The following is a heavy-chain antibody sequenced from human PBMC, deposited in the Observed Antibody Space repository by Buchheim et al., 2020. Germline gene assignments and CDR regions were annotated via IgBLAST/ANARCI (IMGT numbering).Heavy chain of an antibody. CDR3: AREYYDFWSGPTPNWFDP. V-gene: IGHV3-21*01. D-gene: IGHD3-3*01. Sequence: EVQLVESGGGLVKPGGSLRLSCAASGFTFSSYSMNWVRQAPGKGLEWVSSISSSSSYIYYADSVKGRFTISREKAKKSMNLQMNSLRAEDTAVYYCAREYYDFWSGPTPNWFDPWGQGTL. J-gene: IGHJ5*02. CDR1: GFTFSSYS. CDR2: ISSSSSYI.